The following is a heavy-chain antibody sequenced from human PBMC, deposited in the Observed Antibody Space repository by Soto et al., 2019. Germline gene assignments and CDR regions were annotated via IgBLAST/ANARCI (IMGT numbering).Heavy chain of an antibody. CDR2: IYNSGRT. CDR1: GGSISSYY. D-gene: IGHD3-16*02. V-gene: IGHV4-59*01. J-gene: IGHJ4*02. Sequence: SETLSLTCTVSGGSISSYYWSWIRQPPGKGLEWVGYIYNSGRTNYNPSLKSRVTISVDTSKNQFSLKLSSVTAADTAVYYCAGYGRLGELSLYDYWGQGTLVTVSS. CDR3: AGYGRLGELSLYDY.